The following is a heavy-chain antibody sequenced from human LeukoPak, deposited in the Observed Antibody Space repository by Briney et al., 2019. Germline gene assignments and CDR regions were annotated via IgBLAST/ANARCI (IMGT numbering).Heavy chain of an antibody. V-gene: IGHV4-59*02. J-gene: IGHJ5*02. CDR3: ARGVLSGYCSSTSCGSHRFDP. D-gene: IGHD2-2*01. CDR1: YDSVSNYY. CDR2: MSNSGGS. Sequence: SETLSLTCTVSYDSVSNYYWSWIRQTPEKGLEWIGYMSNSGGSDYGPSLKSRVAMSIDLSKNQFSLKMSYVTAADTGVYYCARGVLSGYCSSTSCGSHRFDPWGQGTLVTVSS.